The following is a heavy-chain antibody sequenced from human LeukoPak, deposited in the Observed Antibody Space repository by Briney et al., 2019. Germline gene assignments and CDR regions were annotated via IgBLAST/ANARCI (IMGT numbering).Heavy chain of an antibody. V-gene: IGHV4-4*07. J-gene: IGHJ5*02. CDR2: IYTSGST. CDR1: GASISSYY. D-gene: IGHD2-15*01. Sequence: SETLSLTCTVSGASISSYYWNWIRQPAGKGLEWIGRIYTSGSTDYNPSLKSRVTISVDTSKNQFSLKLSSVTAADTAVYYCARSDRYCSGGSCYRFDPWGQGTLVTVSS. CDR3: ARSDRYCSGGSCYRFDP.